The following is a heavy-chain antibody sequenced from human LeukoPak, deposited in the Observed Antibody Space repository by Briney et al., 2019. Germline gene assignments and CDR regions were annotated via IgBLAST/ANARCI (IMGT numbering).Heavy chain of an antibody. Sequence: SETLSLTCAFSGASISSGGYSWNWIRLPPGKGLEWIANIYHSGNTYYNPSLRSRVTISVDTSKNQFSLMLSSVTAADTALYYCARKKDYGDYVDYWGQGTLVTVSS. CDR2: IYHSGNT. D-gene: IGHD4-17*01. CDR3: ARKKDYGDYVDY. CDR1: GASISSGGYS. J-gene: IGHJ4*02. V-gene: IGHV4-30-2*01.